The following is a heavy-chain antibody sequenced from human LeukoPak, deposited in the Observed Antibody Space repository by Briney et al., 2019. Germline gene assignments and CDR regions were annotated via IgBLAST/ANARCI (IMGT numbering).Heavy chain of an antibody. CDR2: IYYSGST. J-gene: IGHJ6*03. Sequence: SETLSLTCTVSGGSTSSYYWSWIRQPPGKGLEWIGYIYYSGSTNYNPSLKSRVTISVDTSKNQFSLKLSSVTAADTAVYYCARAPAAYYDFWSGYYHYYYYYMDVWGKGTTVTVSS. V-gene: IGHV4-59*08. D-gene: IGHD3-3*01. CDR3: ARAPAAYYDFWSGYYHYYYYYMDV. CDR1: GGSTSSYY.